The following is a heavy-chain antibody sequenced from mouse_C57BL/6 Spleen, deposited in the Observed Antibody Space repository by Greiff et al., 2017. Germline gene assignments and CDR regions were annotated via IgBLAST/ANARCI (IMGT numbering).Heavy chain of an antibody. CDR3: ARVLDYGNWFAY. Sequence: QVQLQQPGAELVRPGTSVKLSCKASGYTFTSYWMHWVKQRPGQGLEWIGVIDPSDSYTNYNQKFKGKATLTVDTSSSTAYMQLSSLTSEDSAVYYCARVLDYGNWFAYWGQGTLVTVSA. CDR1: GYTFTSYW. V-gene: IGHV1-59*01. CDR2: IDPSDSYT. D-gene: IGHD2-1*01. J-gene: IGHJ3*01.